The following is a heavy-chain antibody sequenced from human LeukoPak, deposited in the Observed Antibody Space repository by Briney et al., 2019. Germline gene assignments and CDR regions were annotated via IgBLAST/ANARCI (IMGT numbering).Heavy chain of an antibody. CDR2: IYYSGST. CDR3: ARDRGIGPFDP. V-gene: IGHV4-31*03. Sequence: SETLSLPCTVSGGPISSGGYYWSWIRQHPGKGLEWIGYIYYSGSTYYNPSLKSRVTISVDTSKNQFSLKLSSVTAADTAVYYCARDRGIGPFDPWGQGTLVTVSS. CDR1: GGPISSGGYY. D-gene: IGHD3-10*01. J-gene: IGHJ5*02.